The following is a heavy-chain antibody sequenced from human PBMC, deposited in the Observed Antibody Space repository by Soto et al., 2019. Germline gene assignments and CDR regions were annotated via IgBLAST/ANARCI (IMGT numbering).Heavy chain of an antibody. CDR3: ARGNSPPPGDIVVVPARRPDCFDP. J-gene: IGHJ5*02. CDR2: IYYSGST. CDR1: GGSISSYY. V-gene: IGHV4-59*01. D-gene: IGHD2-2*01. Sequence: ASETLSLTCTVSGGSISSYYWSWIRQPPGKGLEWIGYIYYSGSTNYNPSLKSRVTISVDTSKNQFSLKLSSVTAADTAVYYCARGNSPPPGDIVVVPARRPDCFDPWGQGTLVTVS.